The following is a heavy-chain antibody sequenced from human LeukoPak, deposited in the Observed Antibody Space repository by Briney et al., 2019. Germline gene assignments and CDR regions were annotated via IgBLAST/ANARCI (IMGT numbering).Heavy chain of an antibody. CDR3: ARLRVSGSYLYYFDY. CDR1: NGSISSYH. J-gene: IGHJ4*02. D-gene: IGHD1-26*01. Sequence: SSETLSLTCTVSNGSISSYHWSWVRQPPGKGLEWIGYILTGGTTNYNPSLKSRLTISVDTSKNQFTLKLSSVPAADTAVYYCARLRVSGSYLYYFDYWGQGTLVTVSS. CDR2: ILTGGTT. V-gene: IGHV4-4*09.